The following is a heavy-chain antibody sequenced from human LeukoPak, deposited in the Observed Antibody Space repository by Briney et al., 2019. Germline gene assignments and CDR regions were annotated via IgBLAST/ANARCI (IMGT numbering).Heavy chain of an antibody. J-gene: IGHJ4*02. Sequence: SVKVSCKASGYTFTSYDINWVRQAPGQGLEWMGRIIPILGIANYAQKFQGRVTITADKSTSTAYMELSSLRSEDTAVYYCARGRGGSQMSKVDYWGQGTLVTVSS. V-gene: IGHV1-69*04. CDR3: ARGRGGSQMSKVDY. CDR2: IIPILGIA. D-gene: IGHD1-26*01. CDR1: GYTFTSYD.